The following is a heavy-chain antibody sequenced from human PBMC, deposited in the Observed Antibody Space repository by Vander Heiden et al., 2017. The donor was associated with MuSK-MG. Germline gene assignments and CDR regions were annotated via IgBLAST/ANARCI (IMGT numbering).Heavy chain of an antibody. Sequence: QVQLVESGGGVVQPGRSLRLSCAASTFTFSSYAMHWVRQAPGKGLEWVAVIWYDGSKKYDADSVKGRFTISRDNSKNTLYLKMNSLRAEDTAVYYCARGGGNYFDYWGQGTLVTVSS. CDR1: TFTFSSYA. D-gene: IGHD1-26*01. CDR2: IWYDGSKK. CDR3: ARGGGNYFDY. V-gene: IGHV3-33*01. J-gene: IGHJ4*02.